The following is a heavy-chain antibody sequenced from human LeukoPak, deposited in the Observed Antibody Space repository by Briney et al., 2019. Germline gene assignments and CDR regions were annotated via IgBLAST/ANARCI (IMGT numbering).Heavy chain of an antibody. V-gene: IGHV4-34*01. D-gene: IGHD2-21*02. J-gene: IGHJ3*02. CDR1: GGSFSGYY. CDR2: INHSGST. CDR3: ARRGIVVVTRGPRAFDI. Sequence: SETLSLTCAVYGGSFSGYYWSWIRQPPGKGLEWIGEINHSGSTNYNPSLKSRVTISVDTSKNQFSLKLSSVTAADTAVYYCARRGIVVVTRGPRAFDIWGQGTMVTVSS.